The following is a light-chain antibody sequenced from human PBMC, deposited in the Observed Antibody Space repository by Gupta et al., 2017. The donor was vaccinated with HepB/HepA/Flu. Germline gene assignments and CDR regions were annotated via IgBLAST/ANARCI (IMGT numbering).Light chain of an antibody. J-gene: IGLJ2*01. V-gene: IGLV1-40*01. CDR3: QSYDNSLSGWV. Sequence: QSVLTQPPSVSRAPGQRVTISCTGSSSNIGAGYDVHWYQQVPGTAPKLLIHGNNNRPSGVPDRFSGSKSGTSASLAITGLQAEDEADYYCQSYDNSLSGWVFGGGTKLTAL. CDR2: GNN. CDR1: SSNIGAGYD.